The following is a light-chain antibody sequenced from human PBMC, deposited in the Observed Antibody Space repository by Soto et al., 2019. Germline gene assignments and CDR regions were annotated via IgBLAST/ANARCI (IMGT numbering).Light chain of an antibody. CDR1: QSVRSNY. CDR3: QEYSGNSFT. J-gene: IGKJ2*01. V-gene: IGKV3-20*01. Sequence: EIVLTQSPGTLSLSPGERATLSCRASQSVRSNYLAWYQQKPGQAPRLLIYNSSTRATGIPDRFSGGGFETEFTLTISSLQPDDFATYFCQEYSGNSFTFGQGTRLDI. CDR2: NSS.